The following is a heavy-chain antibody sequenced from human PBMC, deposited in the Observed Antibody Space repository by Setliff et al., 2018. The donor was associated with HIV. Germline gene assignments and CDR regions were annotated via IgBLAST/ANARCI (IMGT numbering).Heavy chain of an antibody. CDR3: AREYYGSGRRYFDY. CDR2: FYYNGDS. Sequence: NPSETLSLTCTVSGDSVNDRSYFWGWIRQPPGKGLEWIGTFYYNGDSRYNPSLKSRVTISVDTSKNQFSLNLNSVTAADTAVYYCAREYYGSGRRYFDYWGQGTLVTVSS. CDR1: GDSVNDRSYF. D-gene: IGHD3-10*01. J-gene: IGHJ4*02. V-gene: IGHV4-39*02.